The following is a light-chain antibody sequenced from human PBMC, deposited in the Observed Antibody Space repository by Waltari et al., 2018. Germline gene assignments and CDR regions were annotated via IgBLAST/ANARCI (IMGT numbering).Light chain of an antibody. J-gene: IGLJ2*01. V-gene: IGLV2-14*01. CDR1: SSDLDFYNY. CDR2: DVT. Sequence: QSALTQPASVSGSPGQSITISCTGASSDLDFYNYVCWYQQHPGKAPKHIIYDVTNRPSGVSTRFSGSKSGTTASLTISGLRAEDEAEYYCTLKRGSNTVVFGGGTKLTVL. CDR3: TLKRGSNTVV.